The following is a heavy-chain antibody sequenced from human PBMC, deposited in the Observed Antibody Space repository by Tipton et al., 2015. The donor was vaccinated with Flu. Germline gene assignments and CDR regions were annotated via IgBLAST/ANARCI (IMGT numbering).Heavy chain of an antibody. CDR3: ATLTGDDY. CDR1: GFTFSNYE. Sequence: SLRLSCAATGFTFSNYEMNWVRQAPGKGLEWLSYISSSGSTISYADSVRGRFTISRDNAKNSLYLLFNSLRAEDTALYYCATLTGDDYWGQGDLVTVSS. J-gene: IGHJ4*02. CDR2: ISSSGSTI. V-gene: IGHV3-48*03. D-gene: IGHD7-27*01.